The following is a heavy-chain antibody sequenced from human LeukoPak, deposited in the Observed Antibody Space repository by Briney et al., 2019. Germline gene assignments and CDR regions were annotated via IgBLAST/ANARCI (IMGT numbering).Heavy chain of an antibody. CDR3: AREYSSGSKYYFDN. J-gene: IGHJ4*02. CDR2: IYYSGSA. D-gene: IGHD6-19*01. V-gene: IGHV4-59*01. Sequence: SETLSLTWTVSAVSISGYFWSWIRQPPGKGLEWIGYIYYSGSANYNPSLNSRVTISVDTSKNQFSLKLSSVTAADTAVYYCAREYSSGSKYYFDNWGQGTLVTVSS. CDR1: AVSISGYF.